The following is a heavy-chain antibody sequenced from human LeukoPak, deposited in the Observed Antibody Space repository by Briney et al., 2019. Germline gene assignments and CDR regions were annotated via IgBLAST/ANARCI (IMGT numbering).Heavy chain of an antibody. CDR3: ARDGDYGGNRPFDW. CDR2: IYYSGST. J-gene: IGHJ4*02. D-gene: IGHD4-23*01. CDR1: GGSISSSSYY. V-gene: IGHV4-39*07. Sequence: PSETLSLTCTVSGGSISSSSYYWDWIRQPPGKGLEWIGSIYYSGSTYYNPSLKSRVTMSVDTSKNQFSLKLSSVTAADTAVYYCARDGDYGGNRPFDWWGQGTLVTVSS.